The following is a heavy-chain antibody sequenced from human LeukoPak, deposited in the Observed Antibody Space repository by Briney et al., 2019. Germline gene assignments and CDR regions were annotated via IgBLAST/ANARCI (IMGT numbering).Heavy chain of an antibody. V-gene: IGHV4-4*07. D-gene: IGHD2-2*01. CDR3: ARGFGSTTSWASPSWFDP. J-gene: IGHJ5*02. CDR1: GGSISSFY. Sequence: PSETLSLTCSVSGGSISSFYWRWIRQPAGKGLEWIGRIFTSGSTNYNPSLKSRVTMSVDTSKNQFSLKLSSVTAADTAVYYCARGFGSTTSWASPSWFDPWGQGTLVTVSS. CDR2: IFTSGST.